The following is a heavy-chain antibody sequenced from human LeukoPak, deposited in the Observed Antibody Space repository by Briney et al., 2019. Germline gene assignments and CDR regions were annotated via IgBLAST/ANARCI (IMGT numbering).Heavy chain of an antibody. CDR2: IYYSGST. CDR3: GRDSLGSGGTYY. D-gene: IGHD6-19*01. CDR1: GGSISHFL. Sequence: SETLSLACTISGGSISHFLWSWIRQPPGKGLEWIGYIYYSGSTKYNPSLKSRVAISIDTSKNQFSLKLSSVTAADTAVYYCGRDSLGSGGTYYWGQGTLVTVSS. J-gene: IGHJ4*02. V-gene: IGHV4-59*01.